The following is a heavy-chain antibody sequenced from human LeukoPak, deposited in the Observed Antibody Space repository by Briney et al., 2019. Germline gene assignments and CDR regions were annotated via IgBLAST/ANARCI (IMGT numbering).Heavy chain of an antibody. CDR1: GYSFTSYW. V-gene: IGHV5-51*01. D-gene: IGHD3-9*01. Sequence: RGESLKISCKGSGYSFTSYWIGWVRQMPGKGLEWMGIIYPGDSDTRYSPSFQGQVTISADKSITTAYLQWSSLQASDTAVYYCARQADYNVLTGYHKGHLDYWGQGTLVTVSS. CDR3: ARQADYNVLTGYHKGHLDY. J-gene: IGHJ4*02. CDR2: IYPGDSDT.